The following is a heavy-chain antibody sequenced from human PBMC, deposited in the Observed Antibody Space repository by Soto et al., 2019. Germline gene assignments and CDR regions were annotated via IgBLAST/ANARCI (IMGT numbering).Heavy chain of an antibody. V-gene: IGHV4-59*08. CDR3: ARLCKRMTTVTTRVGDLYYFDY. CDR2: IYYSGST. Sequence: QVQLQESGPGLVKPSETLSLTCTVSGGSISSYYWSWIRQPPGKGLEWIGYIYYSGSTNYNPSLKSRVTTSVDTSKNQFSLKLCSVTAADTAVYYCARLCKRMTTVTTRVGDLYYFDYWGQGTLVTVSS. J-gene: IGHJ4*02. D-gene: IGHD4-17*01. CDR1: GGSISSYY.